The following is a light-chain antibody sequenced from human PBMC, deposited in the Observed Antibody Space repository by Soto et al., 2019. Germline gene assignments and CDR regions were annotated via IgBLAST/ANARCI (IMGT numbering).Light chain of an antibody. CDR2: ATS. CDR1: QSIASY. CDR3: QQSYRTPLSIT. V-gene: IGKV1-39*01. Sequence: DIQMTQSPSSLSASVGDRVTITCLASQSIASYLNWYQQKPGKAPKLLIYATSSLQTGVPSRFSGSGSGTDFTLTISSLQPEDLATYYCQQSYRTPLSITFGQGTRLEIK. J-gene: IGKJ5*01.